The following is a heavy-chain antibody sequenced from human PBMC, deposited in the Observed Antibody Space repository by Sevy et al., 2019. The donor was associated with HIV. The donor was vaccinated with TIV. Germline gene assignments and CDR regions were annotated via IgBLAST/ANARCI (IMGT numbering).Heavy chain of an antibody. CDR1: GFTFSNAW. CDR3: TTGFYDSSGYYVDY. Sequence: GGSLRLSCAASGFTFSNAWMSWVRQAPGKGLEWVGRIKSKTDCGTTDYAAPVKGRFTISRDDSKNTLYLQMNSLKTEDTAVYYCTTGFYDSSGYYVDYWGQGTLVTVSS. V-gene: IGHV3-15*01. J-gene: IGHJ4*02. D-gene: IGHD3-22*01. CDR2: IKSKTDCGTT.